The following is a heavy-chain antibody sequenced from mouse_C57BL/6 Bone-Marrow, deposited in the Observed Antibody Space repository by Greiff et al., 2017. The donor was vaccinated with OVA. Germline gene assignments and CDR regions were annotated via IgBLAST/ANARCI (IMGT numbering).Heavy chain of an antibody. Sequence: QVQLKQPGAELVRPGTSVKLSCKASGYTFTNYWMHWVKQRPGQGLEWIGGIAPSGSYINYNQKFKGRATLTVGTSSSTAYMHLSSLTSEDSAVYYCAHYGSRLYLHYWAKAPLSQSPQ. CDR1: GYTFTNYW. CDR3: AHYGSRLYLHY. V-gene: IGHV1-59*01. D-gene: IGHD1-1*01. CDR2: IAPSGSYI. J-gene: IGHJ2*02.